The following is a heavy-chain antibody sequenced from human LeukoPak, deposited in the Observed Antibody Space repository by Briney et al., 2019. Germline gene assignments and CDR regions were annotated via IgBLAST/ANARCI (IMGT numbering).Heavy chain of an antibody. CDR2: INPNSGGT. CDR3: AREDYGDCDY. J-gene: IGHJ4*02. D-gene: IGHD4-17*01. V-gene: IGHV1-2*06. CDR1: GYTFTGYY. Sequence: ASVKVSCKXSGYTFTGYYMHWVRQAPGQGLEWMGRINPNSGGTNYSQKFQGRVTMTRDTSISTAYMELSRLRSDDTAVYYCAREDYGDCDYWGQGTLVTVSS.